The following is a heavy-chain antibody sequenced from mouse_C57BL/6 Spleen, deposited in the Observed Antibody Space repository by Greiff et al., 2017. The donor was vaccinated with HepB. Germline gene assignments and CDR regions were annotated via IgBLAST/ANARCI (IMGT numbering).Heavy chain of an antibody. CDR2: IYPGDGDT. CDR3: AIYDGYYAAY. Sequence: QVQLQQSGPELVKPGASVKISCKASGYAFSSSWMNWVKQRPGKGLEWIGRIYPGDGDTNYNGKFKGKATLTADKSSSTAYMQLSSLTSEDSAVYFCAIYDGYYAAYWGQGTLVTVSA. V-gene: IGHV1-82*01. D-gene: IGHD2-3*01. CDR1: GYAFSSSW. J-gene: IGHJ3*01.